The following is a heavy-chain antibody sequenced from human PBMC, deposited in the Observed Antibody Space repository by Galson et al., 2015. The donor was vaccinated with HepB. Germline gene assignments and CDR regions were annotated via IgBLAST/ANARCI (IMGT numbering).Heavy chain of an antibody. CDR1: GFTFSSYW. V-gene: IGHV3-74*01. CDR2: INSDGSST. CDR3: ARGEGADMPSYY. D-gene: IGHD2-15*01. J-gene: IGHJ4*02. Sequence: SLRLSCAASGFTFSSYWMHWVRQAPGKGLVWVSRINSDGSSTSYADSVKGRFTISRDNAKNTLYLQMNSLRAEDTAVYYCARGEGADMPSYYWGQGTLVTVSS.